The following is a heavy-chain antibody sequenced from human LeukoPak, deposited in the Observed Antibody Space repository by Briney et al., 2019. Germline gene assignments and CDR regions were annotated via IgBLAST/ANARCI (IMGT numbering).Heavy chain of an antibody. J-gene: IGHJ6*02. CDR1: GFTSRYYW. V-gene: IGHV3-7*01. D-gene: IGHD3-10*01. Sequence: GGSLRPSWAAPGFTSRYYWTGWGRQGPGKGLGWGANIRQDGSEKYYVDSVKGTFTISRDNDKNSLYMQMNSLGAEDTAVYYCARGAGSGIYYKPYYYGVDVWGQGTTVTVSS. CDR2: IRQDGSEK. CDR3: ARGAGSGIYYKPYYYGVDV.